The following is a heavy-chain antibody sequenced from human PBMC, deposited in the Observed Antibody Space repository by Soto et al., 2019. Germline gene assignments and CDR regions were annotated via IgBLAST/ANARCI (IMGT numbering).Heavy chain of an antibody. J-gene: IGHJ3*02. CDR1: GCSISIGDYY. Sequence: SETMSLTCTVSGCSISIGDYYWSWLRQPPGKGLEWIGYIYYSGSTYYNPSLKSRVTISVDTSKNQFSLKLSSVTAADTAVYYCARARTMVRGVIITGVNAFDIWGQGTMVTVSS. CDR2: IYYSGST. V-gene: IGHV4-30-4*01. CDR3: ARARTMVRGVIITGVNAFDI. D-gene: IGHD3-10*01.